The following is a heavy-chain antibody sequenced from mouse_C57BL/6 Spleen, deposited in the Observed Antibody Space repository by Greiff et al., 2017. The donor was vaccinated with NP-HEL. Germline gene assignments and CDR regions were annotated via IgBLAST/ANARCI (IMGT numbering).Heavy chain of an antibody. V-gene: IGHV5-17*01. J-gene: IGHJ3*01. CDR1: GFTFSDYG. CDR3: AIYYDSSWFAY. CDR2: ISSGSSTI. Sequence: EVKLVESGGGLVKPGGSLTLSCAASGFTFSDYGMHWVRQAPEKGLEWVAYISSGSSTIYYADTVKGRFTISRDNAKNTLFLQMTSLRSEDTAMYYCAIYYDSSWFAYWGQGTLVTVSA. D-gene: IGHD2-4*01.